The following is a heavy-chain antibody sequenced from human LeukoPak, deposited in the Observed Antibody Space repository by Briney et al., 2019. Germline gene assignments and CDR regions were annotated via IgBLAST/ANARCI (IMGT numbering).Heavy chain of an antibody. J-gene: IGHJ5*02. V-gene: IGHV4-39*07. CDR3: ARDTRGGYYDIHWFDP. D-gene: IGHD3-9*01. CDR2: IYYSGST. Sequence: SETLSLTCTVSGGSISSSSFYWGWIRQPPGRGLEWIGTIYYSGSTYYDPSLRSRVTISVDTSKNQFSLKLSSVTAADTAVYYCARDTRGGYYDIHWFDPWGQGTLVTVSS. CDR1: GGSISSSSFY.